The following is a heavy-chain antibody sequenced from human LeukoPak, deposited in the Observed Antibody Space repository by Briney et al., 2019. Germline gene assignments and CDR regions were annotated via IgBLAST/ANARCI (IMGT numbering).Heavy chain of an antibody. CDR3: AREVWFGDPCFDY. D-gene: IGHD3-10*01. J-gene: IGHJ4*02. V-gene: IGHV3-48*01. CDR2: ISSSSSTI. Sequence: GGSLRLSCAASGFTFSSYSMTWVRQAPGKGLEWGSYISSSSSTIYYADSVKGRFTISRDNAKNSLYLQMNSLRAEDTAVYYCAREVWFGDPCFDYWGQGTLVTVSS. CDR1: GFTFSSYS.